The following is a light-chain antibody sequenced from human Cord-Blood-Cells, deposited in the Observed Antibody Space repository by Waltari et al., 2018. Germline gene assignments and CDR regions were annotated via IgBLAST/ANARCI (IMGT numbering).Light chain of an antibody. Sequence: PGERATLSCRASQSVSSSYLAWYQQKPGQAPRLLIYGASSRATGIPDRFSGSGSGTDFTLTISRLEPEDFAVYYCQQYGSSPPTFGQGTRLEIK. CDR3: QQYGSSPPT. J-gene: IGKJ5*01. V-gene: IGKV3-20*01. CDR2: GAS. CDR1: QSVSSSY.